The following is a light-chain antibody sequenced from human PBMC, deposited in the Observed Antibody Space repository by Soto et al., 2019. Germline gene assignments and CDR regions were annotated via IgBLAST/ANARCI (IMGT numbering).Light chain of an antibody. CDR2: DAS. J-gene: IGKJ4*01. V-gene: IGKV1-5*01. CDR3: QQYYNYPLT. CDR1: QGVRSW. Sequence: DIQMTQSPSTLSASVGDRVTITCRASQGVRSWLAWYQQKPGRAPKFLIYDASSLESGVPSRFSGSGSGTEFTLTISNLQPDDFATYYCQQYYNYPLTFGGGTKVEI.